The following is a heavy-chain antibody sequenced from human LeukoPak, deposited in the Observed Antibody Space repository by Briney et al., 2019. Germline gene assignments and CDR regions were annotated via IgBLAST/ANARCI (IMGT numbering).Heavy chain of an antibody. Sequence: PSETLSLTCTVSGGSISSGDYYWSWIRQPPGKGLEWIGYIYYSGSTYYNPSLKSRVTISVDMSKNQFSLKLSSVTAADTAVYYCASERGYSYGFPDYWGQGTLVTVSS. CDR1: GGSISSGDYY. CDR3: ASERGYSYGFPDY. D-gene: IGHD5-18*01. V-gene: IGHV4-30-4*08. CDR2: IYYSGST. J-gene: IGHJ4*02.